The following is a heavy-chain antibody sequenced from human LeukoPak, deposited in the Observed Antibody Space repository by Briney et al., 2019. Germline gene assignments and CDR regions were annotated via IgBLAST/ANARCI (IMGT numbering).Heavy chain of an antibody. D-gene: IGHD3-16*01. Sequence: PGGSLRLSCAASDLTFSTFTMHWVRQAPGKGLEWLSSISSSSRTTNYADSVQGRFTVSRDNANSSMFLQMNELRREDTAVYYCAKGSPRGGFDSWGQGTLVTVSS. CDR2: ISSSSRTT. CDR1: DLTFSTFT. J-gene: IGHJ5*01. V-gene: IGHV3-48*01. CDR3: AKGSPRGGFDS.